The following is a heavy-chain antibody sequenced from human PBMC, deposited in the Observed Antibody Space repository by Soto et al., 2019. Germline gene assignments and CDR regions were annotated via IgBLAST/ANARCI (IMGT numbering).Heavy chain of an antibody. CDR1: GGSFTSNNW. CDR2: IYRTGST. J-gene: IGHJ4*02. D-gene: IGHD1-7*01. V-gene: IGHV4-4*02. Sequence: SETLSLTCAVSGGSFTSNNWWTWVRQPPGQGLEWIGEIYRTGSTNYHPSLKSRVTISLDKSENQFSLKVTSLTAADTAVYYCASRDPGTSVDYWGQGTLVTVSS. CDR3: ASRDPGTSVDY.